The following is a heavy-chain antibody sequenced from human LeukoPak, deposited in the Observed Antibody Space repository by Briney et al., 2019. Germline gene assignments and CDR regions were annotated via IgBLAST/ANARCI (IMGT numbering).Heavy chain of an antibody. CDR3: SRSSIVRPTGGEDY. D-gene: IGHD1-26*01. Sequence: ASVKVSCKASGYTFTDYYMHWVRQAPGQGLEWMGWINSKSGGTNYAQKFQGGVTMTRDTSITTAYMELSRLRSDDTALYYCSRSSIVRPTGGEDYWGQGTLVTVSS. V-gene: IGHV1-2*02. J-gene: IGHJ4*02. CDR2: INSKSGGT. CDR1: GYTFTDYY.